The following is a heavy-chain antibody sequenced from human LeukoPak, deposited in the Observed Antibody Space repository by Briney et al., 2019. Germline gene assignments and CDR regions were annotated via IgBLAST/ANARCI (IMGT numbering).Heavy chain of an antibody. CDR2: INSDGSST. Sequence: GGSLRLSCAVSGFTFSSYWMHWVRQAPGKGLVWVSRINSDGSSTTYADSVKGRFTMSRDNAKNTLYLQMNSLRAEDTAVYYCAKCTDTRCNDAFDMWGQGTMVTVSS. CDR3: AKCTDTRCNDAFDM. J-gene: IGHJ3*02. CDR1: GFTFSSYW. D-gene: IGHD2-2*01. V-gene: IGHV3-74*01.